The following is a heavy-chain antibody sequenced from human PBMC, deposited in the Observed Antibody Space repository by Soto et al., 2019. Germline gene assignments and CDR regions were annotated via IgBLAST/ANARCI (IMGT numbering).Heavy chain of an antibody. Sequence: QVQLQESGPGLVKPSGTLSLTCAVFGGSISNSNWWTWVRQPPGKGLDWIGEIFHSGSTNYNSSLMGRVPISVDKANNQFSLKLSSVTAADTAVYYCAHRPIVGAAIWGQGTLVPVSS. CDR3: AHRPIVGAAI. D-gene: IGHD1-26*01. CDR2: IFHSGST. V-gene: IGHV4-4*02. CDR1: GGSISNSNW. J-gene: IGHJ4*02.